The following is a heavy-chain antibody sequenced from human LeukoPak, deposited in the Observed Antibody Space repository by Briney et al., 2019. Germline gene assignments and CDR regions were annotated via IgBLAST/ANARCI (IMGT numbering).Heavy chain of an antibody. CDR3: ARGARGCSGGSCYSGFHYFDY. D-gene: IGHD2-15*01. CDR1: GGSISSYY. Sequence: SETLSLTCAVSGGSISSYYWNWIRQPPGKGLEWIGYIDYSGSTNYNPSLKSRVTISVDTSKNQFSLKLSSVTAADTAVYYCARGARGCSGGSCYSGFHYFDYWGQGTLVTVSS. V-gene: IGHV4-59*08. CDR2: IDYSGST. J-gene: IGHJ4*02.